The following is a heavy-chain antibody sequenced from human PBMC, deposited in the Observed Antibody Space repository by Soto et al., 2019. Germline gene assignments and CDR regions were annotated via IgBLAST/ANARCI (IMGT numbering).Heavy chain of an antibody. J-gene: IGHJ6*03. CDR1: DGSFIDYY. D-gene: IGHD3-16*01. CDR3: ARGGGHYYMDV. CDR2: INYSGST. Sequence: SDTCGVDDGSFIDYYWSWVRQPPGKGLEWIGEINYSGSTNYNPSLTSRVTTSVDTSKNQFSLKVSSVTAADTAVYYCARGGGHYYMDVWGKGPTVTVSS. V-gene: IGHV4-34*01.